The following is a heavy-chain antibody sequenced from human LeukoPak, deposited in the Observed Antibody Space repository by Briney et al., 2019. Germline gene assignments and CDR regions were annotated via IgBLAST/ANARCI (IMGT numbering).Heavy chain of an antibody. J-gene: IGHJ4*02. CDR2: SYYSGNP. Sequence: SETLSLTCTVSGGSISNNNYYWAWIRQPPGKGLECIGSSYYSGNPYYIPSLKSRVTISVDTSKNQFSLRLSSVTAADTAVYYCATWRTAKTGFDYWGQGTLVTVSS. V-gene: IGHV4-39*01. CDR3: ATWRTAKTGFDY. CDR1: GGSISNNNYY. D-gene: IGHD1-1*01.